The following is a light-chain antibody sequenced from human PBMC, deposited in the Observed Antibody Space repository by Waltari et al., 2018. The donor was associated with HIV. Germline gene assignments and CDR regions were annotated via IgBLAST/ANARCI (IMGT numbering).Light chain of an antibody. CDR1: SGPSSYA. CDR2: LNGDGRN. CDR3: QTWGTGFLV. J-gene: IGLJ2*01. V-gene: IGLV4-69*01. Sequence: QLVLTQSPSASASLGASVKLTCTLSSGPSSYAIAWPQQQPEKGPRFLMRLNGDGRNITGDGIPDRFSGSSSGTERYLTISSLQSDDEADYYCQTWGTGFLVFGGGTKLTVL.